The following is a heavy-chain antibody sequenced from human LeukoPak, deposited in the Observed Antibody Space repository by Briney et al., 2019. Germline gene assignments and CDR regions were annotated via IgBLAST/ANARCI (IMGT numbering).Heavy chain of an antibody. CDR3: ARGRGFLAT. J-gene: IGHJ5*02. CDR2: INHSGST. CDR1: GGSFSGYY. D-gene: IGHD3-10*01. V-gene: IGHV4-34*01. Sequence: SETLSLTCAVYGGSFSGYYWSWIRQPPGKGLEWIGEINHSGSTNYNPSLKSRVTISVDTSKNQFSLELSSVTAADTAVYYCARGRGFLATWGQGTLVTVSS.